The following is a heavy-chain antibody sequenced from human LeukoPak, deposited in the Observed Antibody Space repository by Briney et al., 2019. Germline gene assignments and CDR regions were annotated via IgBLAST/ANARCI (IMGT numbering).Heavy chain of an antibody. V-gene: IGHV3-21*01. CDR2: ISSSGSYI. D-gene: IGHD3-10*01. CDR3: ARRESYGSGSYYFDY. CDR1: GFTFSSYN. J-gene: IGHJ4*02. Sequence: GGSLRLSCAASGFTFSSYNMNWVRQAPGKGLEWVSSISSSGSYIYYADSVKGRFTIYRDNAKNSLYLQMNSLRAEDTAVYYCARRESYGSGSYYFDYWGQGTLVTVSS.